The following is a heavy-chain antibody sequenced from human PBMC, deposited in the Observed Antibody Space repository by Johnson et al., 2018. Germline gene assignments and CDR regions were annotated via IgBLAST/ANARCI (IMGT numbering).Heavy chain of an antibody. CDR2: ISSSSTIDI. D-gene: IGHD3-10*01. CDR3: ERDDVEGSVTPEGFDS. Sequence: VQLVQSGGGMAQPGGSLRLSCAASGFTFSSYSMNWVRQAPGKGLEWVSYISSSSTIDIYYADSVKGRFTISRDNAKNSLYLQMKSLGDEDKAVYYCERDDVEGSVTPEGFDSWGQGTMVTVSS. J-gene: IGHJ3*02. V-gene: IGHV3-48*02. CDR1: GFTFSSYS.